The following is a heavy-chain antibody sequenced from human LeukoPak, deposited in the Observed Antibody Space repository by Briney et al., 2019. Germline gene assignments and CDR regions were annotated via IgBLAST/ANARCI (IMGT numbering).Heavy chain of an antibody. Sequence: SVKVSCKAPGGTFSSCAISWVRQAPGQGLEWMGGIIPIFGTANYAQKFQGRVTITADESTSTAYMELSSLRSEDTAVYYCARGGYYGSGSYYALDYWGQGTLVTVSS. CDR3: ARGGYYGSGSYYALDY. CDR2: IIPIFGTA. J-gene: IGHJ4*02. D-gene: IGHD3-10*01. V-gene: IGHV1-69*13. CDR1: GGTFSSCA.